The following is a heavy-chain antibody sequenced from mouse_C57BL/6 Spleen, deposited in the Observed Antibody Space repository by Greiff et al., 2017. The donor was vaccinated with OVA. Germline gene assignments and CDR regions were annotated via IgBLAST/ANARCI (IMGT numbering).Heavy chain of an antibody. J-gene: IGHJ4*01. V-gene: IGHV1-26*01. CDR2: INPNNGGT. CDR1: GYTFTDYY. Sequence: VQLQQSGPELVKPGASVKISCKASGYTFTDYYMNWVKQSHGKSLEWIGDINPNNGGTSYNQKFKGKATLTVDKSSSTAYMELRSLTSEDSAVYYCARLAGYYNAMDYWGQGTSVTVSS. CDR3: ARLAGYYNAMDY. D-gene: IGHD2-2*01.